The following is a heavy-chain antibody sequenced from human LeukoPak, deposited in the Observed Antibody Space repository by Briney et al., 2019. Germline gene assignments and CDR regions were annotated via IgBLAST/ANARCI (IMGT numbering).Heavy chain of an antibody. D-gene: IGHD3-22*01. Sequence: ASVKVSCKASGYTFTSYAMNWVRQAPGQGLEWMGWINTNTGNPTYAQGFTGRFVFPLDTSVSTAYLQISSLKAEDTAVYYCARAEDYYDSSGYYARRTPSDYWGQGTLVTVSS. CDR2: INTNTGNP. J-gene: IGHJ4*02. CDR1: GYTFTSYA. V-gene: IGHV7-4-1*02. CDR3: ARAEDYYDSSGYYARRTPSDY.